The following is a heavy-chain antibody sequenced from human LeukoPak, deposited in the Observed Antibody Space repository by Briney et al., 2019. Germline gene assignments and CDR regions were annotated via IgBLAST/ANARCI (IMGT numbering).Heavy chain of an antibody. Sequence: LTGGSLRLSCAAYGFTFSSYGMHWVRQAPGKGLEWVAVISYDGSNKYYADSVKGRFTISRDNSKNTLYLQMNSLRAEDTAVYYCAKQYYYDSSGYRFYGMDVWGQGTTVTVSS. CDR2: ISYDGSNK. D-gene: IGHD3-22*01. CDR1: GFTFSSYG. CDR3: AKQYYYDSSGYRFYGMDV. J-gene: IGHJ6*02. V-gene: IGHV3-30*18.